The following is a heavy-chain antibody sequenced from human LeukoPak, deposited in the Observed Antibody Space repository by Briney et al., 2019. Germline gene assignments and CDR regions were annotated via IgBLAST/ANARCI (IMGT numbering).Heavy chain of an antibody. V-gene: IGHV1-3*01. CDR3: ARASRDGYNYDY. J-gene: IGHJ4*02. CDR2: INAGNGNT. Sequence: GASVKVSCKASGYTFTSYAMHWVRQAPGQRLEWMGWINAGNGNTKYSQEFQGRVTITRDTSASTAYMELRSLRSDDTAVYYCARASRDGYNYDYWGQGTLVTVSS. CDR1: GYTFTSYA. D-gene: IGHD5-24*01.